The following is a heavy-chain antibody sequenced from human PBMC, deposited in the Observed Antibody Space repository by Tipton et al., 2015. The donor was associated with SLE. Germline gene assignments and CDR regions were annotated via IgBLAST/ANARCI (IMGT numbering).Heavy chain of an antibody. CDR2: VFYSGNT. D-gene: IGHD2-2*02. J-gene: IGHJ5*02. V-gene: IGHV4-39*07. CDR3: AREDSSSWFYTRFDP. CDR1: GGSISTTDHY. Sequence: TLSLTCSVSGGSISTTDHYWGWIRQPPGKGLEWIGSVFYSGNTYYNESLQSRVTISIDTSKNHFSLKLYSVTAADTAAYYCAREDSSSWFYTRFDPWGQGTLVTVSS.